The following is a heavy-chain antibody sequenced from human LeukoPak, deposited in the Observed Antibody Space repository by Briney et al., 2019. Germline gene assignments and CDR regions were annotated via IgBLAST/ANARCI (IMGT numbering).Heavy chain of an antibody. J-gene: IGHJ6*03. Sequence: EASVKVSCKASGYTFTGYYMHWVRQAPGQGLEWMGWINPNSGGTNYAQKFRGRVTMTRDTSISTAYMELSRLRSDDTAVYYCAREGWGVVPVPYALVRGYYYYYYMDVWGKGTTVTVSS. CDR3: AREGWGVVPVPYALVRGYYYYYYMDV. D-gene: IGHD2-2*01. CDR2: INPNSGGT. V-gene: IGHV1-2*02. CDR1: GYTFTGYY.